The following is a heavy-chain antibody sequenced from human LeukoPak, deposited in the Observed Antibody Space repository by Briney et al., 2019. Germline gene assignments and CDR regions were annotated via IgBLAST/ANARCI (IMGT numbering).Heavy chain of an antibody. CDR1: GYAFTSYG. CDR3: ARSDILTPEAFDY. J-gene: IGHJ4*02. Sequence: ASVKVSCKASGYAFTSYGISWVRQAPGQGLERMGWISAYNGNTNYAQKLQGRGTMTTDTSTSTAYMELRSLRSDDTAVYYCARSDILTPEAFDYWGQGTLVTVSS. V-gene: IGHV1-18*01. D-gene: IGHD3-9*01. CDR2: ISAYNGNT.